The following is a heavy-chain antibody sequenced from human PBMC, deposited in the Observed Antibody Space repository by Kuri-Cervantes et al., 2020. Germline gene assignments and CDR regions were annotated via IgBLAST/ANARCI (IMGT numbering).Heavy chain of an antibody. V-gene: IGHV3-11*04. CDR2: ISSSGSTI. CDR3: ARDPEGDGMDG. CDR1: GFTFSDYY. J-gene: IGHJ6*02. D-gene: IGHD3-16*01. Sequence: GESLKISCAASGFTFSDYYMSWIRQAPGKGLEWVSYISSSGSTIYYADSVKGRFTISRDNSKNTLYLQMNSLRAEDTAVYYCARDPEGDGMDGWGQGTTVTVSS.